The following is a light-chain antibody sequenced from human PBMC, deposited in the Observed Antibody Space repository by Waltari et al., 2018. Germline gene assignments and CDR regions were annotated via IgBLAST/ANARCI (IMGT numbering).Light chain of an antibody. J-gene: IGKJ4*01. Sequence: DIQMTQSPSSLSASLGDRITITCRASQSINSYLSWYQQKPGKAPKLLINGASNLQSGVPSRFSGRGSGTDFTLSISNLQPEDFATYFCQQGYTTPLTFGGGTKVEIK. V-gene: IGKV1-39*01. CDR1: QSINSY. CDR3: QQGYTTPLT. CDR2: GAS.